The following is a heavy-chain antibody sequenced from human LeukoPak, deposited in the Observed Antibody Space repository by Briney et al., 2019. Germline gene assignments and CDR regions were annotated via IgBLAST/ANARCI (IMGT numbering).Heavy chain of an antibody. CDR1: GYTFTNYG. CDR3: ARDNSVRDEAWWFNP. J-gene: IGHJ5*02. CDR2: ISSYTGNT. Sequence: ASVKVSCKASGYTFTNYGLSWVRQAPGQGLEWMGWISSYTGNTNYAQKLQGRVTMTTDTSTSTAYMELRSLRSEDTAVYYCARDNSVRDEAWWFNPWGQGTLVTVSS. V-gene: IGHV1-18*01. D-gene: IGHD5-24*01.